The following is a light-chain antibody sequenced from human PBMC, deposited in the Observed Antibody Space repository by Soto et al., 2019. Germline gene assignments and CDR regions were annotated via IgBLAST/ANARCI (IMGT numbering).Light chain of an antibody. Sequence: DIQMTQSPSSLSASVRDRVTITCRASHNTRGYLNWYQQKPGKAPKLLIYAASTLQSGTPSRFSGSGSETDFTLTISSLQPEDFATYYCQQSYSTPWTFGQGTKVESK. CDR3: QQSYSTPWT. V-gene: IGKV1-39*01. CDR1: HNTRGY. CDR2: AAS. J-gene: IGKJ1*01.